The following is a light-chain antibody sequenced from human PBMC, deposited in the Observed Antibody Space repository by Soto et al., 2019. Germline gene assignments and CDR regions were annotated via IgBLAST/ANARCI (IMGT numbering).Light chain of an antibody. CDR1: QRVSSSY. Sequence: EIVLTQSPGTLSLSPGETATLSCRTSQRVSSSYLAWYQQKPGQAPRLLIYAASSRATGIPDRFSGSGSGTDFTLTISRLEPEDFAVYYCQQYGSSPWTFGQGTKVDIK. CDR3: QQYGSSPWT. CDR2: AAS. V-gene: IGKV3-20*01. J-gene: IGKJ1*01.